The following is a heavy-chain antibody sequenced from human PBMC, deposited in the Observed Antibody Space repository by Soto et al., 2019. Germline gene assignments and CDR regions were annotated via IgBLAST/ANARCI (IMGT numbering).Heavy chain of an antibody. D-gene: IGHD3-9*01. J-gene: IGHJ3*02. Sequence: SETLSLTCTVSGGSISSYYWSWIRQPPGKGLEWIGYIYYSGSTNYNPSLKSRVTISVDTSKNQFSLKLSSVTAADTAVYYCAEGNWLRGGGFDIWGQGTMVTVSS. CDR1: GGSISSYY. V-gene: IGHV4-59*01. CDR3: AEGNWLRGGGFDI. CDR2: IYYSGST.